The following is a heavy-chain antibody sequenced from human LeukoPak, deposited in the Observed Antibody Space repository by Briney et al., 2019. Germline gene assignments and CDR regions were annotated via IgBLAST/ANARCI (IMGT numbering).Heavy chain of an antibody. CDR1: GFTFDEYA. V-gene: IGHV3-9*01. J-gene: IGHJ4*02. D-gene: IGHD3/OR15-3a*01. CDR2: ISWNSGLI. Sequence: GGSLRLSCAVSGFTFDEYAMHWVRQAPGKGLEWVAGISWNSGLIDYADSVKGRFTISRDNAKNSLYLQMNSLKAEDTAFYYRAKVGIFGLVTYYFDYWGQGTLVTVSS. CDR3: AKVGIFGLVTYYFDY.